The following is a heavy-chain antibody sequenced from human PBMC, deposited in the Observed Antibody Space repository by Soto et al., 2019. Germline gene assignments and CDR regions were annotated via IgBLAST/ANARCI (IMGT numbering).Heavy chain of an antibody. Sequence: PSETLSLTCAVSGVSISSGNWWTWVRQTPQRGLEYIGEIFHDGTANYYPSFERRVAISVDTSKNQFSLKLTSVTAADTAIYFSARLVYDPRLNYMYFDFWGQGAMGTVCS. CDR2: IFHDGTA. J-gene: IGHJ4*02. CDR3: ARLVYDPRLNYMYFDF. D-gene: IGHD3-10*01. V-gene: IGHV4-4*02. CDR1: GVSISSGNW.